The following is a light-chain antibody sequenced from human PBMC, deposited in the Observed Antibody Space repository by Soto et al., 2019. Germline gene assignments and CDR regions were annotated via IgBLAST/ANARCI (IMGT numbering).Light chain of an antibody. CDR2: GAS. CDR1: QSGSSTY. V-gene: IGKV3-20*01. CDR3: QQYGSSPQP. J-gene: IGKJ2*01. Sequence: EIVLTQSPGTLSLSPGERATLSCRASQSGSSTYLAWYQQKPGQAPRLLIYGASSRATGITDRFSGSGSGTDFTLTISRLETDDFAIYYCQQYGSSPQPFGHGT.